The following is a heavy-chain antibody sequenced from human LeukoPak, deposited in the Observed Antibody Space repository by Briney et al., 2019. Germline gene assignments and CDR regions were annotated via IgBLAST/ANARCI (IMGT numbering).Heavy chain of an antibody. CDR1: GYTFTNYD. D-gene: IGHD6-6*01. J-gene: IGHJ5*02. Sequence: ASVKVSCKASGYTFTNYDINWVRQATGHGLEWMGWMNPNSGNTGCAQKFQGRVTITRNTSITTAYMELSSLRFEDTAVYYCARVDKEYSMSSRFNWFDPWGQGTLVTVSS. CDR2: MNPNSGNT. V-gene: IGHV1-8*03. CDR3: ARVDKEYSMSSRFNWFDP.